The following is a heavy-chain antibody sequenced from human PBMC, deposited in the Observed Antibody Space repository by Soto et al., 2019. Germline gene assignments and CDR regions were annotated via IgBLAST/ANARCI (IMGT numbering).Heavy chain of an antibody. J-gene: IGHJ4*02. V-gene: IGHV4-4*07. D-gene: IGHD1-26*01. CDR3: ATIVGANDY. CDR1: RASIFTYS. Sequence: ESRSLTCTVDRASIFTYSWTWIRQPAGKGLQWIGHIYSSGSANYSPSLKSRVSMSVDSSKNQISLKLSSVTAADTAVYYCATIVGANDYWGQGTLVTGSS. CDR2: IYSSGSA.